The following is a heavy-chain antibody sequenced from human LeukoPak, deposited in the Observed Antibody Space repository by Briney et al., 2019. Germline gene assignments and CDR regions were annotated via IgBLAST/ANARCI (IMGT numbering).Heavy chain of an antibody. Sequence: SETLSLTCSVSGASVTSGGFYWGWLRPPPGKGPEWIATVYYTGSTYYNPSLKSRVTISIDTSKNQFSLRLTSVTATDTAIYHCARHSGSGSLSRPFDPWGQGTLVTVSS. V-gene: IGHV4-39*01. J-gene: IGHJ5*02. D-gene: IGHD3-10*01. CDR3: ARHSGSGSLSRPFDP. CDR1: GASVTSGGFY. CDR2: VYYTGST.